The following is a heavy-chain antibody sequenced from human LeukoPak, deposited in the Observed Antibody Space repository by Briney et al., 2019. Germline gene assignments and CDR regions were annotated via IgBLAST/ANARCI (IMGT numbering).Heavy chain of an antibody. D-gene: IGHD3-9*01. CDR1: GFTFDDYG. V-gene: IGHV3-20*04. CDR3: ARESRGYDILTGKYHRGYYSYYMDV. Sequence: PGGSLRLSCAASGFTFDDYGMSWVRQVPGKGLEWVSGINWNGGSTGNADSVKGRFTISRDNAKNSLYLQMNSLRAEDTAVYYCARESRGYDILTGKYHRGYYSYYMDVWGKGTTVTVSS. J-gene: IGHJ6*03. CDR2: INWNGGST.